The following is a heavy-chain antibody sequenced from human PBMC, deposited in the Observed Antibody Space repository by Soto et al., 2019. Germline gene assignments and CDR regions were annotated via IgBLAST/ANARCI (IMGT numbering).Heavy chain of an antibody. CDR3: ARDSDFAFDY. D-gene: IGHD2-21*02. J-gene: IGHJ4*02. V-gene: IGHV3-48*02. CDR1: GFTFCTYP. Sequence: EVQLVESGGGLVQAGGSLRLSCAASGFTFCTYPMNWVRQAPGKGLEWVSNIRPSSESMSYADSVKGRFTVSRDNAKNSLSLQMNSLRDDDTAVYYCARDSDFAFDYWGQGTLVTVSS. CDR2: IRPSSESM.